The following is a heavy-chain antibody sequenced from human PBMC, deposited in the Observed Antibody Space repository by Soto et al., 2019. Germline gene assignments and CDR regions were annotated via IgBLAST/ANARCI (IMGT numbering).Heavy chain of an antibody. CDR1: GASISTSY. D-gene: IGHD4-17*01. CDR2: IYSSGTT. Sequence: XGTLSLTCTVSGASISTSYWSGIRLPPGKGLEWIGYIYSSGTTKYNPSLKSRVAISIDTSKNQFSLKLSSVTAADTAIYYCGRDLGGAYGAFDHWGQGTLVTVSS. J-gene: IGHJ4*02. V-gene: IGHV4-59*01. CDR3: GRDLGGAYGAFDH.